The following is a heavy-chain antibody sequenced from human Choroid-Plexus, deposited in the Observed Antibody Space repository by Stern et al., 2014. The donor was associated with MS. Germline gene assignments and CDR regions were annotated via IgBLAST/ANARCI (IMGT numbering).Heavy chain of an antibody. CDR2: VSYDGSNK. J-gene: IGHJ5*02. V-gene: IGHV3-30*18. Sequence: VQLVESEGGVVQPGRPLRLSCVASGFTFGSCAMHWVRQAPGKGLDWVAGVSYDGSNKYYADSVKGRFTISRDNSQNTLYMQMSSLRPEDTAVYYCAKDRHYLTYFFDHWGQGSLVTVSS. CDR3: AKDRHYLTYFFDH. D-gene: IGHD2/OR15-2a*01. CDR1: GFTFGSCA.